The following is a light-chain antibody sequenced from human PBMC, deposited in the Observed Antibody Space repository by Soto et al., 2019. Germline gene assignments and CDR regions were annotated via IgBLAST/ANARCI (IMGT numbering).Light chain of an antibody. V-gene: IGKV2-24*01. CDR1: QSLVHGDGNTY. CDR2: KIS. Sequence: DIVMTQTPLSSPVTLGQPASISCRSSQSLVHGDGNTYLSWLQQRPGQPPRLLIYKISKRSSGVPDRFSGSRAGTDFTLKISKVEAEDVGVYYCMQATQFPGTFGQGTRLEIK. J-gene: IGKJ2*01. CDR3: MQATQFPGT.